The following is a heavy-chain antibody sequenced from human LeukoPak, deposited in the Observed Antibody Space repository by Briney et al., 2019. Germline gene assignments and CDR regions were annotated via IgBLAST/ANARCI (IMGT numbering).Heavy chain of an antibody. CDR3: AKDWIQLWHTDY. CDR1: GFTFDDYG. CDR2: INWNGDST. D-gene: IGHD5-18*01. J-gene: IGHJ4*02. Sequence: GGSLRLSCAASGFTFDDYGMSWVRQAPGKGLEWVSGINWNGDSTGYADSVKGRFTISRDNSKNTLYLQMNSLRAEDTAVYYCAKDWIQLWHTDYWGQGTLVTVSS. V-gene: IGHV3-20*04.